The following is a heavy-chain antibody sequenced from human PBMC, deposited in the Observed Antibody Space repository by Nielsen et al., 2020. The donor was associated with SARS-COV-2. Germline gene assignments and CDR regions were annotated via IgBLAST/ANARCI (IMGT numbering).Heavy chain of an antibody. D-gene: IGHD1-26*01. CDR1: GYSFTSYW. V-gene: IGHV5-51*01. J-gene: IGHJ4*02. Sequence: GESLKISCRGSGYSFTSYWIGRVRQMPGKGLEWMGIIYPGDSDTRYSPSFQGQVTISADKSISTAYLQWSSLKASDTAIYYCARQRVGATGDFDYWGQGTLVTVSS. CDR2: IYPGDSDT. CDR3: ARQRVGATGDFDY.